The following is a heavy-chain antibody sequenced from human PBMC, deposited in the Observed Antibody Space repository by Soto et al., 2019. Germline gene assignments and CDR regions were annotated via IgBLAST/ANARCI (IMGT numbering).Heavy chain of an antibody. D-gene: IGHD3-22*01. Sequence: ASVKVSCKASGYTFTSYGISWVRQAPGQGLEWMGWISAYNGNTNYAQKLQGRVTMTTDTSTSTAYMELRSLRSDDTAVYYCARGFHTYYYDSSGYYPHDYYYYYGMDVWGQGTTVTVSS. J-gene: IGHJ6*02. CDR1: GYTFTSYG. CDR3: ARGFHTYYYDSSGYYPHDYYYYYGMDV. V-gene: IGHV1-18*01. CDR2: ISAYNGNT.